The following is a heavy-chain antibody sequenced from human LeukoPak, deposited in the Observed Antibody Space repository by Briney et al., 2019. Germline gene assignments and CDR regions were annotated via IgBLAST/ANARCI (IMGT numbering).Heavy chain of an antibody. V-gene: IGHV4-59*08. Sequence: SETLSLTCTVSGGSFSSSYWSWIRQPPGKGLEWIGYIYSGASTNYYPSLYSRVTISVDTSKIQFSLKLSSVTAADTAVYYCARLVTAAYFDYWGQGTLVTVSS. CDR2: IYSGAST. CDR3: ARLVTAAYFDY. J-gene: IGHJ4*02. D-gene: IGHD6-13*01. CDR1: GGSFSSSY.